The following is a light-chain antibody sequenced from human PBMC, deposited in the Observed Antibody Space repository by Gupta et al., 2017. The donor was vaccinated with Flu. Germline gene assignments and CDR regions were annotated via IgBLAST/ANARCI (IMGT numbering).Light chain of an antibody. V-gene: IGKV4-1*01. CDR3: QQYDDTPYT. CDR2: WAS. Sequence: IVMTQSPDSLAVSLGERATINCKSSQSLLYSSNNKNYLAWYQQKPGQPPKLLIYWASTRESGVPARFRVSGSGTDFSLTINSLQAEDVAVYYCQQYDDTPYTFGQGTKLEIK. CDR1: QSLLYSSNNKNY. J-gene: IGKJ2*01.